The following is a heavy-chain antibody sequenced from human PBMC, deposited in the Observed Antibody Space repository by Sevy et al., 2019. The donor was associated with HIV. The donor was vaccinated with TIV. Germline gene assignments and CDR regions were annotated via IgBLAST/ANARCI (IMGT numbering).Heavy chain of an antibody. CDR1: GGSISSSSYY. V-gene: IGHV4-39*01. D-gene: IGHD3-22*01. CDR3: ARLNRGSGYFYFDY. Sequence: SETLSLTCTVSGGSISSSSYYWGWIRQPPGKGLEWIGSIYYSGSTYYNPSLKSRVTISLDTSKNQFSLKLSSVTAADTAVYYCARLNRGSGYFYFDYWGQGTLVTVSS. J-gene: IGHJ4*02. CDR2: IYYSGST.